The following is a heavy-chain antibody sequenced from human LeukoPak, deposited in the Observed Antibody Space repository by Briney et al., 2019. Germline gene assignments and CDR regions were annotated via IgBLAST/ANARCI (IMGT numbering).Heavy chain of an antibody. J-gene: IGHJ4*02. CDR1: GFTFSSYA. Sequence: PGRSLRLSCAASGFTFSSYAMHWVRQAPGKGLEWVAVISYDGSNKYYADSVKGRFTISRDNSKNTLYLQMNSLRAEDTAVYYCAREHGSGSYYLDYWGQGTLVTVSS. V-gene: IGHV3-30*04. CDR2: ISYDGSNK. CDR3: AREHGSGSYYLDY. D-gene: IGHD3-10*01.